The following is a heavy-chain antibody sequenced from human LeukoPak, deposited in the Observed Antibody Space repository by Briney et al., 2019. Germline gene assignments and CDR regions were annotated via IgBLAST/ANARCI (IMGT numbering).Heavy chain of an antibody. CDR3: ARGDTAMRGYFDY. V-gene: IGHV1-69*13. Sequence: ASVKVSCKASGGTFSSYAISWVRQAPGQGLEWMGGIIPIFGTANYAQKFQGRVTITADESTSTAYMELSSLRSEDTAVYYCARGDTAMRGYFDYWGQGTLVTVSS. CDR1: GGTFSSYA. CDR2: IIPIFGTA. J-gene: IGHJ4*02. D-gene: IGHD5-18*01.